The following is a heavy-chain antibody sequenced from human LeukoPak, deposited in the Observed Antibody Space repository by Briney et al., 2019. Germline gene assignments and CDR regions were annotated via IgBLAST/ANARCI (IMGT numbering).Heavy chain of an antibody. CDR2: ISSSSSTI. V-gene: IGHV3-48*01. J-gene: IGHJ4*02. D-gene: IGHD3-22*01. CDR1: GFTFSSYS. Sequence: GGSLRLSCAASGFTFSSYSMNWVRQAPGKGLEWVSYISSSSSTIYYADSVEGRFTISRDNAKNSLYLQMNSLRAEDTAVYYCARDRDSSGYYGFDYWGQGTLVTVSS. CDR3: ARDRDSSGYYGFDY.